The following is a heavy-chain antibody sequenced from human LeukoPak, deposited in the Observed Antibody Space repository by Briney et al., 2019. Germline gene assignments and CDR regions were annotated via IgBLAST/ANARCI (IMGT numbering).Heavy chain of an antibody. J-gene: IGHJ3*02. D-gene: IGHD2-2*02. CDR1: GGSFSGYY. V-gene: IGHV4-34*01. CDR2: INHSGST. Sequence: SQTLSLTCAVYGGSFSGYYWSWIRQPPGKGLEWIGEINHSGSTNYNPSLKSRVTISVDTSKNQFSLKLSSVTAADTAVYYCARDTYDAFDIWGQGTMVTVSS. CDR3: ARDTYDAFDI.